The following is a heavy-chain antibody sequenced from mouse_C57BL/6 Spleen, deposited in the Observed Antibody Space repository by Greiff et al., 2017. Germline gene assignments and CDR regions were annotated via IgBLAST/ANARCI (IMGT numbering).Heavy chain of an antibody. D-gene: IGHD2-1*01. V-gene: IGHV1-69*01. J-gene: IGHJ4*01. Sequence: QVQLQQPGAELVMPGASVKLSCKASGYTFTSYWMHWVKQRPGQGLEWIGEIDPSDSYTNYNQKFKGKSTLTVDKSASTAYMQLSSLTSEDSAVYYCARGNDAMDYWGQGTSVTVSS. CDR3: ARGNDAMDY. CDR2: IDPSDSYT. CDR1: GYTFTSYW.